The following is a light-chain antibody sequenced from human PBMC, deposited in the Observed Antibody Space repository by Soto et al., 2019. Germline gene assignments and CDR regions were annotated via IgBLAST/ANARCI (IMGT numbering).Light chain of an antibody. CDR2: EVN. V-gene: IGLV2-14*01. CDR1: SSDIGAYKY. J-gene: IGLJ3*02. Sequence: QSALTQPASVSGSPGQSITISCTGTSSDIGAYKYVAWYQQQSGQAPKLMTYEVNNRPSGVSNRFSGSKSGNTASLTIAGHQAEDEADYYCCSYTSSNTVVFGGGTKLTVL. CDR3: CSYTSSNTVV.